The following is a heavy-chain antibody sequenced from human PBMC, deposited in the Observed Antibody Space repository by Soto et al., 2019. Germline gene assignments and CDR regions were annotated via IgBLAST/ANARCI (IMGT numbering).Heavy chain of an antibody. CDR3: VRDVVVVVGAKGGSYYYYYGMDV. Sequence: EVQLVESGGGLVKPGGSLRLSCAASGFTFSNAWMNWVRQAPGKGLEWVGRIKSKTDGGTTDYAAPVKGRFTIARDVSKNTLYLQMNSLQTEDTAVYYCVRDVVVVVGAKGGSYYYYYGMDVWGQVSTVTVSS. D-gene: IGHD2-15*01. CDR1: GFTFSNAW. V-gene: IGHV3-15*07. CDR2: IKSKTDGGTT. J-gene: IGHJ6*02.